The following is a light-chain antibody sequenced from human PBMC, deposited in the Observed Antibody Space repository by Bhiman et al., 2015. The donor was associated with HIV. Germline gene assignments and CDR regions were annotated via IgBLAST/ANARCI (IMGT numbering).Light chain of an antibody. CDR2: GNN. V-gene: IGLV1-40*01. J-gene: IGLJ2*01. CDR1: SSNIGAGYD. Sequence: QSVLTQPPSVSGAPGQRVTISCTGSSSNIGAGYDVHWYQQLPGKAPKLLIFGNNNRPSGVSNRFSGSKSANTASLTISGLQAEDEADYYCSSYASSSTLVFGGGTQLTVL. CDR3: SSYASSSTLV.